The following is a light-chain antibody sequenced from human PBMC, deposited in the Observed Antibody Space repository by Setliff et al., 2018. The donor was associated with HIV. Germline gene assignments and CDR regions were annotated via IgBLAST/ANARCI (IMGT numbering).Light chain of an antibody. Sequence: QSALTQPASVSGSPGQSITISCTGTSSDVGGYNHVSWYQQHPGKAPKLIISEVRNRPSGISSRFSGSKSGNTASLTISGLQTEDEGDYYCSSYAITNTLPFGTGTKVTVL. V-gene: IGLV2-14*01. J-gene: IGLJ1*01. CDR3: SSYAITNTLP. CDR1: SSDVGGYNH. CDR2: EVR.